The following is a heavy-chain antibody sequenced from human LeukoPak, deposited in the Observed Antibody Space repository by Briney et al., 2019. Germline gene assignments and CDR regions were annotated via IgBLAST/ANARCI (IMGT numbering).Heavy chain of an antibody. Sequence: GASVKVSCKASGGTFSSYAISWVRQAPGQGLEWMGGIIPIFGTANYARKFQGRVTITADESTSTAYMELSSLRSEDTAVYYCARGLLWFGDVWGKGTTVTVSS. CDR2: IIPIFGTA. CDR3: ARGLLWFGDV. D-gene: IGHD3-10*01. CDR1: GGTFSSYA. V-gene: IGHV1-69*13. J-gene: IGHJ6*04.